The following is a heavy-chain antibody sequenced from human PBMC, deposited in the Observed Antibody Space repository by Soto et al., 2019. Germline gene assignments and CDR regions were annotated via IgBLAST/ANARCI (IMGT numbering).Heavy chain of an antibody. V-gene: IGHV4-61*01. Sequence: SETLSLTCTVSDASASSSRHSWSWIRQPPGKGLEWIGNFSFSGSTSYNPSLKGRVTISADTSKNQFSLNLSPVTPADTAVYYCASSASSSDNFFRNLDSWDQETLVTVSS. D-gene: IGHD1-26*01. CDR1: DASASSSRHS. CDR3: ASSASSSDNFFRNLDS. J-gene: IGHJ4*02. CDR2: FSFSGST.